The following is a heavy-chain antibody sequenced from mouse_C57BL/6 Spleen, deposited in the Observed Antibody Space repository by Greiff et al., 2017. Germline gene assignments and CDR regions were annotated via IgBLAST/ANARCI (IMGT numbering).Heavy chain of an antibody. D-gene: IGHD1-1*01. CDR1: GFTFSSYG. V-gene: IGHV5-6*01. Sequence: EVQLVESGGDLVKPGGSLKLSCAASGFTFSSYGMSWVRQTPDKRLEWVATISSGGSYTYYPDSVKGRFTISRDNAKNTLYLQMSSLKSEDTAMYYCARQGRRAPVWGTGTTVTVSS. J-gene: IGHJ1*03. CDR2: ISSGGSYT. CDR3: ARQGRRAPV.